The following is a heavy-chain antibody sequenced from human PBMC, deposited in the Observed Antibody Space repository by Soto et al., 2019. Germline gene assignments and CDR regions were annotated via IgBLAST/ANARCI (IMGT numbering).Heavy chain of an antibody. Sequence: SETLSLTCTVSCASISSYYWSWIRQPPGKGLEWLGHVYYTGSTSYNPSLKSRVTISVDTSNNQISLKLTSVTAADTAVYYCARSSHIDVWGKGTTVTVSS. CDR1: CASISSYY. V-gene: IGHV4-59*08. CDR2: VYYTGST. CDR3: ARSSHIDV. J-gene: IGHJ6*03.